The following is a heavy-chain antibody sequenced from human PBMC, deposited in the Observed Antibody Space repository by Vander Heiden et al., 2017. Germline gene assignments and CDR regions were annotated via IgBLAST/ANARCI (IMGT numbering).Heavy chain of an antibody. D-gene: IGHD4-17*01. J-gene: IGHJ5*02. CDR3: AHKNYGDYPPPYWFDP. Sequence: QITLKESGPTPVKPTQTLPLTCTSSGFSLSTSGEGVGWIRQPPGKALEWLALIYWNDDKRYSPSLKGRLTITKDTSKIQVVLTMTNMDPVDTATYYCAHKNYGDYPPPYWFDPWGQGTLVTVSS. CDR2: IYWNDDK. V-gene: IGHV2-5*01. CDR1: GFSLSTSGEG.